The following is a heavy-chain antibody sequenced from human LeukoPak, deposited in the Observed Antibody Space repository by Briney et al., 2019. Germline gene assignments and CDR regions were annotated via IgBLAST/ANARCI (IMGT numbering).Heavy chain of an antibody. D-gene: IGHD2-2*01. J-gene: IGHJ4*02. CDR1: GGTFSSYA. V-gene: IGHV1-69*13. CDR3: AWDVVPAAISY. CDR2: IIPIFGTA. Sequence: ASVKVSCTASGGTFSSYAISWVRQAPGQGLEWMGGIIPIFGTANYAQKFQGRVTITADESTSTAYMELSSLRSEDTAVYYCAWDVVPAAISYWGQGTLVTVSS.